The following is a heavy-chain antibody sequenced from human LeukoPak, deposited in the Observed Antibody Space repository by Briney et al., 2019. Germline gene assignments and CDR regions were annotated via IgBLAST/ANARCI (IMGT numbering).Heavy chain of an antibody. CDR2: TSDRGDYT. J-gene: IGHJ4*02. CDR1: GFTFTSYS. CDR3: ARVVGEAFFDY. Sequence: GGSLRLSCAASGFTFTSYSMSWVRQAPGKGLEWVSGTSDRGDYTYYADSVKGRFTISRDNSKNTLYLQMNSLKTEDTAVYYCARVVGEAFFDYWGQGTLATVSS. V-gene: IGHV3-23*01. D-gene: IGHD1-26*01.